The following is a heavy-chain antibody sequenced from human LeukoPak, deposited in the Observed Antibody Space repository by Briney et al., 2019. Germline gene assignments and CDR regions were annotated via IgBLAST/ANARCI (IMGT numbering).Heavy chain of an antibody. J-gene: IGHJ3*02. CDR1: GGSISSYY. CDR3: ARRFFSGYDDAFDI. D-gene: IGHD3-22*01. V-gene: IGHV4-4*09. CDR2: IYTSGST. Sequence: SETLSLTCTASGGSISSYYWSWIRQPPGKGLEWIGYIYTSGSTNYNPSLKSRVTISVDTSKNQFSLKLSSVTAADTAVDYCARRFFSGYDDAFDIWGQRAMVTVSS.